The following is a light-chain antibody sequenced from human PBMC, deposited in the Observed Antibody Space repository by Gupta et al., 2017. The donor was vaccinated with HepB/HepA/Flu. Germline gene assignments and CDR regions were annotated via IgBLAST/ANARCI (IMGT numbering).Light chain of an antibody. V-gene: IGKV2-28*01. CDR3: MRALQTRWT. J-gene: IGKJ1*01. CDR1: QSLLHSNGYNY. CDR2: LGS. Sequence: DIVMTQSPLSLPVTPGEPASISCRSSQSLLHSNGYNYLDWYLQKPGQSPQLLIYLGSNRASGVPDRFSGSGSGTDFTLKISRVEAEDVGVYYCMRALQTRWTCGQGTKVEIK.